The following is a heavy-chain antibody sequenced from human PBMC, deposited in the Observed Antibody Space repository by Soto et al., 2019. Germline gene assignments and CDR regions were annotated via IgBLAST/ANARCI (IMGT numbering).Heavy chain of an antibody. V-gene: IGHV4-59*01. CDR1: GGSISSYY. Sequence: SETLSLTCTVSGGSISSYYWSWIRQPPGKGLEWIWYIYYSGSTNYNPSLKSRVTISVDTSKNQFSLKLSSVTAADTAVYYCARVEDSLFDYWGQGTLVTVST. CDR2: IYYSGST. CDR3: ARVEDSLFDY. D-gene: IGHD2-15*01. J-gene: IGHJ4*02.